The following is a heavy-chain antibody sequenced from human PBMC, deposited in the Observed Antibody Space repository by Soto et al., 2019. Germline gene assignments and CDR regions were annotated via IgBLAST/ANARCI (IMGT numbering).Heavy chain of an antibody. CDR3: AKGGDSSGFHGRIPFDY. CDR2: ISGSVGST. D-gene: IGHD3-22*01. Sequence: GGSLRLSCAASGFTFSSYAMSWVRQAPGKGLEWVSAISGSVGSTYYADSVKGRFTISRDNSKNTLYLQMNSLRAEDAAVYYCAKGGDSSGFHGRIPFDYWGQGTLVTVSS. V-gene: IGHV3-23*01. CDR1: GFTFSSYA. J-gene: IGHJ4*02.